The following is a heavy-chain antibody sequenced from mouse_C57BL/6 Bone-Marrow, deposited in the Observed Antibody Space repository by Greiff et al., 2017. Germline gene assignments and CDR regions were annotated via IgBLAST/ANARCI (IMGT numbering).Heavy chain of an antibody. CDR1: GYTFTSYG. D-gene: IGHD1-1*01. J-gene: IGHJ4*01. V-gene: IGHV1-81*01. CDR3: AAIYYYGSSYYYAMDY. CDR2: IYPRSGNT. Sequence: VKLQESGAELARPGASVKLSCKASGYTFTSYGISWVKQRTGQGLEWIGEIYPRSGNTYYNEKFKGKATLTADKSSSTAYMELRSLTSEDSAVYFCAAIYYYGSSYYYAMDYWGQGTSVTVSS.